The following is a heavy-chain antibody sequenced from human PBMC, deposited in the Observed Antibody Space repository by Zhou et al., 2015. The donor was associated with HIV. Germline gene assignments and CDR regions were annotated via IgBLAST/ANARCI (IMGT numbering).Heavy chain of an antibody. J-gene: IGHJ2*01. D-gene: IGHD7-27*01. V-gene: IGHV1-69*06. Sequence: VQLVQSGAEVKKPGSSVKVSCKASGGTFGNYGFSWVRQAPGQGLEWMGGIIPFSGTANYAQKFQGRVTITADKSTNIAYMELSSLRFEDTAAYYCAREAWGSWYFDLWGRGTLVIVSS. CDR2: IIPFSGTA. CDR3: AREAWGSWYFDL. CDR1: GGTFGNYG.